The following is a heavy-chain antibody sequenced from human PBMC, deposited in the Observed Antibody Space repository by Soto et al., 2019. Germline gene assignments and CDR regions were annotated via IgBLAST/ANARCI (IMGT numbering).Heavy chain of an antibody. CDR3: AKADGSGSYYYYYYGMDV. CDR2: ISYDGSNK. Sequence: GGSLRLSCAASGFTFSSYAMHWVRQAPGKGLEWVAVISYDGSNKYYADSVKGRFTISRDNSKNTLYLQMNSLRAEDTAVYYCAKADGSGSYYYYYYGMDVWGQGTTVTVSS. V-gene: IGHV3-30-3*01. J-gene: IGHJ6*02. CDR1: GFTFSSYA. D-gene: IGHD3-10*01.